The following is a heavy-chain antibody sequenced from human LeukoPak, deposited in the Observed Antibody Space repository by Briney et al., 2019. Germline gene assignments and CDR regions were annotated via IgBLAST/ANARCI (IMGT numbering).Heavy chain of an antibody. Sequence: GGSLRLSCAASGFTFSGYGMHWVRQAPGKGLEWVAVISYDGSNKYYADSVKGRFTISRDNSKNTLYLQMNSLRAEDTAVYYCAKDRAAAGLDYWGQGTLVTVSS. J-gene: IGHJ4*02. CDR2: ISYDGSNK. CDR3: AKDRAAAGLDY. V-gene: IGHV3-30*18. CDR1: GFTFSGYG. D-gene: IGHD6-13*01.